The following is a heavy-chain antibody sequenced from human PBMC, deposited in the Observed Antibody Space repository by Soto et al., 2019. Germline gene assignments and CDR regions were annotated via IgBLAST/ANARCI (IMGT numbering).Heavy chain of an antibody. CDR3: AKDFLSGWYRYYFDY. Sequence: GGSLRLSCAASGFTFSSYAMSWVRQAPGKGLEWVSAISGSGGSTYYADSVKGRFTISRDNSKNTLYLQMNSLRAEDTAVYYCAKDFLSGWYRYYFDYWGQGTLVTVSS. J-gene: IGHJ4*02. CDR1: GFTFSSYA. CDR2: ISGSGGST. D-gene: IGHD6-19*01. V-gene: IGHV3-23*01.